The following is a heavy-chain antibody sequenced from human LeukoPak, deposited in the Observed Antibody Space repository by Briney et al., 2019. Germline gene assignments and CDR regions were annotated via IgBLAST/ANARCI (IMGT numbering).Heavy chain of an antibody. CDR3: ARESTVTGGISYFDY. CDR2: IISSSSYI. V-gene: IGHV3-21*01. D-gene: IGHD4-17*01. J-gene: IGHJ4*02. Sequence: GSLRLSSAASGFSFSSYSMNWVRRAPGKGLEWVSSIISSSSYIYYSDSVKGRFTISRDNTKNSLYLQMNSLRAEDTAVYYCARESTVTGGISYFDYWGQGTLVTVSS. CDR1: GFSFSSYS.